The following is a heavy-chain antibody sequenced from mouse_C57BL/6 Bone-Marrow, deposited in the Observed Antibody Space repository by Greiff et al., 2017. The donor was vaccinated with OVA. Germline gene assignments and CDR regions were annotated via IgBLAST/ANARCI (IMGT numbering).Heavy chain of an antibody. CDR1: GYTFTSYW. J-gene: IGHJ2*01. CDR2: IYPGSGST. CDR3: AGIYYAPRGFDY. V-gene: IGHV1-55*01. Sequence: QVQLQQPGAELVKPGASVKMSCKASGYTFTSYWITWVKQRPGQGLEWIGDIYPGSGSTNYNEKFKSKATLTVDTSSSTAYMQLSSLTSEDSAVYYCAGIYYAPRGFDYWGQGTTLTVSS. D-gene: IGHD2-1*01.